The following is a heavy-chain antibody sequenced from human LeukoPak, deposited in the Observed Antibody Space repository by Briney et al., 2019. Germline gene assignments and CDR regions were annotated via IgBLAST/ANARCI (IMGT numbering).Heavy chain of an antibody. CDR1: GGSISSSTYY. CDR3: ARLGPGYSSSWSNDAFAI. V-gene: IGHV4-39*01. D-gene: IGHD6-13*01. CDR2: MYYSGST. Sequence: PSETLSLTCTVSGGSISSSTYYWGWIRQPPGKGLEWIGTMYYSGSTYYHPSLKSRVTISVDTSKNQLSLKLSSVAAADTAVYYCARLGPGYSSSWSNDAFAIWGQGTMVTVSS. J-gene: IGHJ3*02.